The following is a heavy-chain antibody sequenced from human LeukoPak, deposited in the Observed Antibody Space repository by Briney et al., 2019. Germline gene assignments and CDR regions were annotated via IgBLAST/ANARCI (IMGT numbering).Heavy chain of an antibody. V-gene: IGHV3-7*01. CDR1: GFVYSAFW. D-gene: IGHD3-22*01. J-gene: IGHJ4*02. CDR2: IKQDGSEK. CDR3: ARESVRRISMRSKGYFDY. Sequence: GGSLRLSCAGSGFVYSAFWMSWVRQVPGKGLEWVANIKQDGSEKYYVDSVNGRFTISRDNAKNTLFLQMDSLRAEDTAVYFCARESVRRISMRSKGYFDYWGQGTRVTVSS.